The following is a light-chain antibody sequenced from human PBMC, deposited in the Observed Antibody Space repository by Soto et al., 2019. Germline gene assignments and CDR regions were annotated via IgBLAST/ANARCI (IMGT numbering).Light chain of an antibody. CDR1: QSVSNNY. Sequence: EILLTQSPGTLSLSPGERATLSCRASQSVSNNYLAWYQQKPGQAPRLLIYGASNRATGIPDRFSASGAGTDFTLTISRLEPEDSAVYYCQQYSASPRTFGPGTKVDIK. CDR3: QQYSASPRT. J-gene: IGKJ3*01. V-gene: IGKV3-20*01. CDR2: GAS.